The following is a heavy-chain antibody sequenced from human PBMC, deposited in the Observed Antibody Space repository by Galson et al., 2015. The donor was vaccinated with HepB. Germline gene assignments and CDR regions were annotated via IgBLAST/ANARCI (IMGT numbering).Heavy chain of an antibody. D-gene: IGHD3-22*01. CDR1: GFIFSNYA. V-gene: IGHV3-23*01. CDR2: ISGSGGST. J-gene: IGHJ3*02. CDR3: AKYTGGYYLRYAFDI. Sequence: SLRLSCAASGFIFSNYAMSWVRQAPGKGLEWVSTISGSGGSTYYADSVKGRFTISRDNSKNTLYLQMNSLRAEDTAVYYCAKYTGGYYLRYAFDIWGQGTLVTVSS.